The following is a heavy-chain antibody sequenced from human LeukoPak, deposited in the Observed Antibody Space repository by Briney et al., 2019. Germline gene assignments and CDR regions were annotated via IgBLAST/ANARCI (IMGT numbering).Heavy chain of an antibody. J-gene: IGHJ4*02. CDR2: ITGSGGST. CDR3: ARDDGWIRFGY. V-gene: IGHV3-23*01. D-gene: IGHD5-12*01. CDR1: GFTFTIYG. Sequence: GGSLRLSCSASGFTFTIYGMNWVRQAPGKGLEWVSGITGSGGSTYYADSVKGRFTISRDNSENTVYLQMNSLRDEDTAAYYCARDDGWIRFGYWGQGTLVTVSS.